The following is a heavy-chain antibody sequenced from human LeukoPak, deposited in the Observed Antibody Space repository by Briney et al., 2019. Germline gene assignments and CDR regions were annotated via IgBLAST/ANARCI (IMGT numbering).Heavy chain of an antibody. Sequence: SETLSLTCTVSGGSISSYYWSWIRQSPGKGLEWIGYIYYSGSTNYNPSLKSRVTISVDTSKNQFSLKLSSVTAADTAVYYCAREVGAGDLRFLEWLLPFDYWGQGTLVTVSS. CDR2: IYYSGST. CDR1: GGSISSYY. D-gene: IGHD3-3*01. J-gene: IGHJ4*02. CDR3: AREVGAGDLRFLEWLLPFDY. V-gene: IGHV4-59*01.